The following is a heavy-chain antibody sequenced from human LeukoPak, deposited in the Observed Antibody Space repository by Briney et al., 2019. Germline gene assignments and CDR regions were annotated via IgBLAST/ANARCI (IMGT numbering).Heavy chain of an antibody. V-gene: IGHV4-31*11. CDR2: IYYSGST. CDR1: GGSFSGYN. D-gene: IGHD1-26*01. J-gene: IGHJ4*02. Sequence: PSETLSLTCAVYGGSFSGYNWSWIRQHPGKGLECIGYIYYSGSTYYNPSLKSRVTISVDTSKNQFFLKLSSVTAADTAVYYCARGSYVGPTSGYFDYWGQGTLVTVSS. CDR3: ARGSYVGPTSGYFDY.